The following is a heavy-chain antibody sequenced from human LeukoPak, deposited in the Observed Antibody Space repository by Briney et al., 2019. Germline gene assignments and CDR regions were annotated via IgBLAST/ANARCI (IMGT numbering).Heavy chain of an antibody. CDR3: ASSPLPAAMDGGWFDP. Sequence: GGSLRLSCAASGFAISDYSMNWVRQVPGKGLEWVSYISSSSNKVYYADSVKGRFTISRDNAKNSLFLQMNSLRAEDTAVYYCASSPLPAAMDGGWFDPWGQGTLVTVSS. V-gene: IGHV3-48*01. D-gene: IGHD2-2*01. CDR2: ISSSSNKV. J-gene: IGHJ5*02. CDR1: GFAISDYS.